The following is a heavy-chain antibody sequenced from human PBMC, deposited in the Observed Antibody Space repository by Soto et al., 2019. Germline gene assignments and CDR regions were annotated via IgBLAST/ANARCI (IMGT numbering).Heavy chain of an antibody. CDR3: ARDPNGDYIGAFDF. CDR1: VFTVSNYA. CDR2: ITGRGGTT. D-gene: IGHD4-17*01. J-gene: IGHJ3*01. V-gene: IGHV3-23*01. Sequence: GGSLRLSCAASVFTVSNYAMIWVRQAPGEGLEWVSAITGRGGTTKYAASVQGRFTVSRDNPDNTLYLQMNSLRPDDTAVYYCARDPNGDYIGAFDFWGQGTMVTVSS.